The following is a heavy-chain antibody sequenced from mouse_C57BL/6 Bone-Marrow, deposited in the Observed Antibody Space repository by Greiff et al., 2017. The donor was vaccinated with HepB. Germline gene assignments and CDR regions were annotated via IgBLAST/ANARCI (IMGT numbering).Heavy chain of an antibody. CDR3: AREGYGNYGAWFAY. Sequence: QVQLKESGAELVKPGASVKISCKASGYAFSSYWMNWVKQRPGKGLEWIGQIYPGDGDTNYNGKFKGKATLTADKSSSTAYMQLSSLTSEDSAVYFCAREGYGNYGAWFAYWGQGTLVTVSA. V-gene: IGHV1-80*01. J-gene: IGHJ3*01. CDR2: IYPGDGDT. D-gene: IGHD2-10*02. CDR1: GYAFSSYW.